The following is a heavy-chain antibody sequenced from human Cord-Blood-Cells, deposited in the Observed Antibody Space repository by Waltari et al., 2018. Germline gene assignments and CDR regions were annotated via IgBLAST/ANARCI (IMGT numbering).Heavy chain of an antibody. CDR1: GRSTRSRNS. J-gene: IGHJ6*02. CDR2: IYHRGST. Sequence: QVQLQESGPGLVKPSGTLSLTSAASGRSTRSRNSSRCVRPPPGQGLEWIGEIYHRGSTNYNPSLKSRVTISVYKSKNQFSLKLSSVTAADTAVYYCAVNLQWSGHYYYYGMDVWGQGTTVTVSS. D-gene: IGHD6-19*01. CDR3: AVNLQWSGHYYYYGMDV. V-gene: IGHV4-4*02.